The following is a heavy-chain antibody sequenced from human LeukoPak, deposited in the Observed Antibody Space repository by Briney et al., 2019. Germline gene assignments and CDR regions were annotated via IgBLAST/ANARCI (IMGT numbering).Heavy chain of an antibody. V-gene: IGHV4-59*12. CDR1: GGSISSYY. J-gene: IGHJ4*02. CDR3: ARDYGDYRFDY. Sequence: SETLSLTCTVSGGSISSYYWSWIRQPPGKGLEWIGYIYYSGSTNYNPSLKSRVTISVDTSKNQFSLKLSSVTAADTAVYYCARDYGDYRFDYWGQGTLVTVSS. CDR2: IYYSGST. D-gene: IGHD4-17*01.